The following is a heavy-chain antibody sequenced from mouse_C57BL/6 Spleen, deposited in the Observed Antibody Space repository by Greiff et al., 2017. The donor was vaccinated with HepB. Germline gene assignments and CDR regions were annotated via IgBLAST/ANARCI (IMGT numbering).Heavy chain of an antibody. J-gene: IGHJ1*03. CDR2: IDPETGGT. CDR1: GYTFTDYE. Sequence: VHLVESGAELVRPGASVTLSCKASGYTFTDYEMHWVKQTPVHGLEWIGAIDPETGGTAYNQKFKGKAILTADKSSSTAYMELRSLTSEDSAVYYCTRLSRDWYFDVWGTGTTVTVSS. V-gene: IGHV1-15*01. CDR3: TRLSRDWYFDV.